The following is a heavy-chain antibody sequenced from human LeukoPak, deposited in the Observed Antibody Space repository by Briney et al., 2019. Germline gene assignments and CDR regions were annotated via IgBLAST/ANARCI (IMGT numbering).Heavy chain of an antibody. J-gene: IGHJ4*02. V-gene: IGHV4-34*01. D-gene: IGHD2-21*01. CDR1: GGSFSGYY. CDR2: INHSGST. Sequence: SETLSLTCAVYGGSFSGYYWSWIRQPPGKGLEWIGEINHSGSTNYNPSLKSRVTISVDTSKNQFSLKLSSVTAADTAVYYCARGSGLLYYWGQGTLVTVSS. CDR3: ARGSGLLYY.